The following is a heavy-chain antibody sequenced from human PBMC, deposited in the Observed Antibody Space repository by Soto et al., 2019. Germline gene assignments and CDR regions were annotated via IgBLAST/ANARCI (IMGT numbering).Heavy chain of an antibody. J-gene: IGHJ4*02. CDR3: VRLPPRLYYYDSSGPYYFDY. D-gene: IGHD3-22*01. CDR1: GYSFTSYW. V-gene: IGHV5-51*01. Sequence: GESLKISCKGSGYSFTSYWIGWVRQMPGKGLEWMGIIYPGDSDTRYSPSFQGQVTISADKSISTAYLQWSSLKASDTAMYYCVRLPPRLYYYDSSGPYYFDYWGQGTLVTVSS. CDR2: IYPGDSDT.